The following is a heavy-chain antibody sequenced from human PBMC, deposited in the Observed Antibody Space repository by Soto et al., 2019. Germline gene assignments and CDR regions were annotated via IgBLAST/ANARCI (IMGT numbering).Heavy chain of an antibody. V-gene: IGHV4-34*01. D-gene: IGHD6-6*01. J-gene: IGHJ6*03. CDR3: ARGTRGIAARVVYYYYYMDV. CDR1: GGSFSGYY. CDR2: VNHSGST. Sequence: SETLSLTCAVCGGSFSGYYWSWIRQPPGKGLEWIGEVNHSGSTNYNPSLKSRVTISVDTSKNQFSLKLSSVTAADTAVYYCARGTRGIAARVVYYYYYMDVWGKGTTVTVSS.